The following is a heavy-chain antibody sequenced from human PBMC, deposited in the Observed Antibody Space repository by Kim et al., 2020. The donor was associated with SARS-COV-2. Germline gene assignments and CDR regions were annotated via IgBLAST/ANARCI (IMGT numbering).Heavy chain of an antibody. V-gene: IGHV3-23*01. CDR2: ISGSGGST. CDR1: GFTFSSYA. CDR3: AKRQQLAYYYYYYGMDV. J-gene: IGHJ6*02. Sequence: GGSLRLSCAASGFTFSSYAMSWVRQAPGKGLEWVSAISGSGGSTYYADSVKGRFTISRDNSKNTLYLQMNSLRAEDTAVYYCAKRQQLAYYYYYYGMDVWGQGTTVTVSS. D-gene: IGHD6-13*01.